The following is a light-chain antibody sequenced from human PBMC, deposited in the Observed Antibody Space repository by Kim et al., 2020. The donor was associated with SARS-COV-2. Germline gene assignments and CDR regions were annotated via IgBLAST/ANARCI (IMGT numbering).Light chain of an antibody. J-gene: IGKJ3*01. CDR1: QNINSH. V-gene: IGKV1-39*01. CDR3: QQTYMSPVT. Sequence: EIQVTQSTSSLSASVGDRVTITCRTSQNINSHLNWYHQKPGRAPKLLIYAASTLQGGVPSRFSGSGSETDFTLTISSLQPEDFSTYFCQQTYMSPVTFGPGTKVDIK. CDR2: AAS.